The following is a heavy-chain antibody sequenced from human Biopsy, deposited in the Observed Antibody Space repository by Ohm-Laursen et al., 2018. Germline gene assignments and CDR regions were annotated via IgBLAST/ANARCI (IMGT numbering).Heavy chain of an antibody. J-gene: IGHJ1*01. V-gene: IGHV1-2*02. CDR2: INPRSGTT. CDR3: AKGQDLRGGAEYFQH. D-gene: IGHD2-15*01. Sequence: ASVKVSCKASGYTFTGQYLHWVRQAPGQGLEWMGWINPRSGTTKFAQDFQGRVTMTRDTSITTAYMELRRLRSDDTAVYYCAKGQDLRGGAEYFQHWGQGALVTVSS. CDR1: GYTFTGQY.